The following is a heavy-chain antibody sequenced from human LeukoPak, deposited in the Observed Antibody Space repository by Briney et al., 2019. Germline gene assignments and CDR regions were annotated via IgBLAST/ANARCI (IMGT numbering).Heavy chain of an antibody. CDR2: IYYSGST. D-gene: IGHD6-19*01. V-gene: IGHV4-39*01. Sequence: SETLSLTCTVSGGSISSSSYYWGWIRQPPGKGLEWIGSIYYSGSTYYNPSLKSRVTISVDTSKNQFSLKLSSVTAADTAVYYRARLSWGAVAPFDYWGQETLVTVSS. J-gene: IGHJ4*02. CDR1: GGSISSSSYY. CDR3: ARLSWGAVAPFDY.